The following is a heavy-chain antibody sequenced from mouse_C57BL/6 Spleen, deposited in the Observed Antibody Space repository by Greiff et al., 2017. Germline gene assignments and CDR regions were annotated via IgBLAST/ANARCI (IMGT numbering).Heavy chain of an antibody. Sequence: EVKLVESGGGLVKPGGSLKLSCAASGFTFSDYGMHWVRQAPEKGLEWVAYISSGSSTIYYADTVKGRFTISRDNAKNTLFLQMTGVRSDDSAMYYCARRLDYFDYWGQGTTLTVSS. D-gene: IGHD2-2*01. CDR2: ISSGSSTI. CDR1: GFTFSDYG. V-gene: IGHV5-17*01. J-gene: IGHJ2*01. CDR3: ARRLDYFDY.